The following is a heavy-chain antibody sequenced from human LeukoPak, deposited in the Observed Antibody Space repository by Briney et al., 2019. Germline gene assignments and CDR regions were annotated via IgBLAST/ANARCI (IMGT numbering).Heavy chain of an antibody. CDR2: IYTSGST. Sequence: SETLSLTCTVSGGSISSGSYYWSWIRQPAGKGLEWIGRIYTSGSTNYNPSLQSRLTMSVDTSKNQFSLKVSSLTTADTAVYYCAKGIGGSSAAYWGHGSLVTVSS. J-gene: IGHJ4*01. D-gene: IGHD1-26*01. CDR3: AKGIGGSSAAY. CDR1: GGSISSGSYY. V-gene: IGHV4-61*02.